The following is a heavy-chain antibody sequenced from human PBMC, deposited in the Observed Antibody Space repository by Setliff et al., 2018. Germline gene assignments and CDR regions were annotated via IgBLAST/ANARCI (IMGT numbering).Heavy chain of an antibody. D-gene: IGHD3-10*01. J-gene: IGHJ6*03. CDR3: ARHDARGYYYYMDV. CDR2: IYYSGTT. Sequence: SETLSLTCTVSGGSISSSDFYWGWIRQPPGKGLEWIGSIYYSGTTYYNPSLKSPVTISIDTSKNQFSLKLSSVTAADTAIYYCARHDARGYYYYMDVWGEGTTVTRLL. CDR1: GGSISSSDFY. V-gene: IGHV4-39*01.